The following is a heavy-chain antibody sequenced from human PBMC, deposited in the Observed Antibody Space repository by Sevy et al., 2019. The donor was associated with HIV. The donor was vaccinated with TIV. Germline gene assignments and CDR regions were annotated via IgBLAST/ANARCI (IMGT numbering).Heavy chain of an antibody. CDR1: GFTFDDYG. CDR2: ISKNGDDK. V-gene: IGHV3-30*18. D-gene: IGHD2-8*02. CDR3: AKARILTWWAFDS. Sequence: GGSLRLSCAASGFTFDDYGIYWVRQAPGRGLEWVSFISKNGDDKFYAGSVKGRFTISGDSSNNTVFLQMQSLRAEDTATYFCAKARILTWWAFDSWGQGSLVTVSS. J-gene: IGHJ4*02.